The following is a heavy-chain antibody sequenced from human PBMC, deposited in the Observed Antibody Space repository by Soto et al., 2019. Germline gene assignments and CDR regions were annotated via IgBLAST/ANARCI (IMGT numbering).Heavy chain of an antibody. CDR3: ARDSFPPYSSSSKGFDY. J-gene: IGHJ4*02. D-gene: IGHD6-6*01. CDR2: LDYSRTT. CDR1: GGSISSYY. Sequence: QVQLQESGPGLVKPSETLSLICTVSGGSISSYYWNWIRQSPGKGLEWIASLDYSRTTNYNPSLKSRITTSVDPSKKQFSLKMRSVTAADTAVYYCARDSFPPYSSSSKGFDYWGQGSLVTVST. V-gene: IGHV4-59*01.